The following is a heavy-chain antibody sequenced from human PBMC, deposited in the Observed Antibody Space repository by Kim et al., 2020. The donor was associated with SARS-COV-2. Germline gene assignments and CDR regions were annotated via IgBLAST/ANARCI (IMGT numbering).Heavy chain of an antibody. J-gene: IGHJ4*02. CDR1: GGSFSGYY. V-gene: IGHV4-34*01. D-gene: IGHD6-19*01. Sequence: SETLSLTCAVYGGSFSGYYWSWIRQPPGKGLEWIGEINHSGSTNYNPSLKSRVTISVDTSKNQFSLKLSSVTAADTAVYYCARGPIAVAGTGDYWGQGTLVTVSS. CDR2: INHSGST. CDR3: ARGPIAVAGTGDY.